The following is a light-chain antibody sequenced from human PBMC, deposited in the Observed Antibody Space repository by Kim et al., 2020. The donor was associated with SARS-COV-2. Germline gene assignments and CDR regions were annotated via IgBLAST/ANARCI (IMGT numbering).Light chain of an antibody. Sequence: RATINCKTSQSVLYNSNNKNYLTWYQKKPGQPPKLLIYWASTRESGVPDRFSGSGSGTDFTLTISSLQAEDVAVYYCQQYYTTPYTFGPGTKLEIK. CDR3: QQYYTTPYT. CDR2: WAS. V-gene: IGKV4-1*01. CDR1: QSVLYNSNNKNY. J-gene: IGKJ2*01.